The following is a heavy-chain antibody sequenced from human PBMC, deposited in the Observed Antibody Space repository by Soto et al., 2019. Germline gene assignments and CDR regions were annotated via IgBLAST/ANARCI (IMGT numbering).Heavy chain of an antibody. Sequence: EVQLVESGGGLVQPGGSLRLSCAASGFTFSSYWMHWVRQAPGKGLVWVSRINSDGSTTLYAASVKGRFTISRDNSKNTLYLQMNSLRADGTAVYYCARSNCFDPRVQGTLVTVSS. J-gene: IGHJ5*02. CDR2: INSDGSTT. CDR1: GFTFSSYW. CDR3: ARSNCFDP. V-gene: IGHV3-74*01.